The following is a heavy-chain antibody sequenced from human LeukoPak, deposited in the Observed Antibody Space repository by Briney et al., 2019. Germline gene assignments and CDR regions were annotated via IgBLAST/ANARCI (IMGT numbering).Heavy chain of an antibody. J-gene: IGHJ4*02. Sequence: VASVKVSCTASGYTFTGYYMHWVRQAPGKGLEWMGWINPNSGGTNYAQKFQGRVTMTRDTSISTAYMELSRLRSDDTAVYYCARAHDILTGYFSYWGQGTLVTVSS. V-gene: IGHV1-2*02. CDR1: GYTFTGYY. D-gene: IGHD3-9*01. CDR3: ARAHDILTGYFSY. CDR2: INPNSGGT.